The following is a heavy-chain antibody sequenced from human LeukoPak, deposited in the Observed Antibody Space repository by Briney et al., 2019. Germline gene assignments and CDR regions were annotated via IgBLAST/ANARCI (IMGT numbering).Heavy chain of an antibody. CDR3: AKVPVGGFLYSSGWYLGEYGMDV. CDR1: GFTFSSYS. CDR2: ISSSSSTI. D-gene: IGHD6-19*01. J-gene: IGHJ6*02. Sequence: PGGSLRLSCAASGFTFSSYSMNWVRQAPGKGLEWVSYISSSSSTIYYADSVKGRFTISRDNAKNSLYLQMNSLRAEDTAVYYCAKVPVGGFLYSSGWYLGEYGMDVWGQGTTVTVSS. V-gene: IGHV3-48*04.